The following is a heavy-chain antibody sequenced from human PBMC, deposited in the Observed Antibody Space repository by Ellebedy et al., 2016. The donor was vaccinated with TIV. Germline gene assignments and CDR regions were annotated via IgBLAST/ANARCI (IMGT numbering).Heavy chain of an antibody. Sequence: SVKVSXKASGGTFSSYAISWVRQAPGQGLEWMGGIIPIFGTANYAQKFQGRVTITADESTSTAYMELSSLRSEDTAVYYCAREGYGDYPYFDYWGQGTLVTVSS. J-gene: IGHJ4*02. V-gene: IGHV1-69*13. D-gene: IGHD4-17*01. CDR3: AREGYGDYPYFDY. CDR1: GGTFSSYA. CDR2: IIPIFGTA.